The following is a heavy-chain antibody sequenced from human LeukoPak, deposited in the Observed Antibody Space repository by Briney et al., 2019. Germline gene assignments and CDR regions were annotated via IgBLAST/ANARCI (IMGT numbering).Heavy chain of an antibody. Sequence: GGSLRLSCAASGFTFSSYAMSWVRQAPGKGLEWVSGISWNSGSIGYADSVKGRFTISRDNAKNSLYLQMNSLRAEDTAVYYCAKEWGTNIAAAGTRGGRFDPWGQGTLVIVSS. V-gene: IGHV3-9*01. CDR1: GFTFSSYA. D-gene: IGHD6-13*01. J-gene: IGHJ5*02. CDR3: AKEWGTNIAAAGTRGGRFDP. CDR2: ISWNSGSI.